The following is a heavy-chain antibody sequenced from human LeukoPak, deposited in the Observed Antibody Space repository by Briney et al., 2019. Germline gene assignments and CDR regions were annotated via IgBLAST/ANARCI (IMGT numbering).Heavy chain of an antibody. CDR1: GFTFSSYG. Sequence: GGSLRLSCAASGFTFSSYGMHWVRQAPGKGLEWVAVISYDGSNKYYADSVKGRFTISRDNSKNTLYLQMNSLRAEDTAVYYCAKDHHYYDSSGAFDYWGQGTLVTVSS. D-gene: IGHD3-22*01. CDR2: ISYDGSNK. CDR3: AKDHHYYDSSGAFDY. V-gene: IGHV3-30*18. J-gene: IGHJ4*02.